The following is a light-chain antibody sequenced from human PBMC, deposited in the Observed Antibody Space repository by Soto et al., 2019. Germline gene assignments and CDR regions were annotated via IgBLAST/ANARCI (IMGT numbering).Light chain of an antibody. V-gene: IGKV3-11*01. Sequence: EVVLTQSPATLSLSPGERATLSCSASQSLSSFLAWYQQKPGQAPRLLIYDASNRATGIPARFSGSGSGTEFTLTISSLQSEDFAVYYCQQYNNWPRTFGQGTKV. CDR1: QSLSSF. J-gene: IGKJ1*01. CDR2: DAS. CDR3: QQYNNWPRT.